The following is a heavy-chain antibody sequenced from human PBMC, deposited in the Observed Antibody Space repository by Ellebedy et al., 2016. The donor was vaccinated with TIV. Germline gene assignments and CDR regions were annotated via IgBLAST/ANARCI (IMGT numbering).Heavy chain of an antibody. CDR2: ISYNGGEK. CDR1: GDSISSTN. Sequence: PSETLSLTCAVYGDSISSTNWWSWVRQAPGKGLEWVAVISYNGGEKYYADSVKGRFTISRDNSKNTLYLQMNNLRAEDTAVYYCAPHYSDTSGYHSDFQHWGQGTLVTVSS. V-gene: IGHV3-30*03. CDR3: APHYSDTSGYHSDFQH. J-gene: IGHJ1*01. D-gene: IGHD3-22*01.